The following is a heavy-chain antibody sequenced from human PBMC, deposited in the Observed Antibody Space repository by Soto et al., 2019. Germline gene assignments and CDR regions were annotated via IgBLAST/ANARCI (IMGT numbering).Heavy chain of an antibody. D-gene: IGHD1-26*01. CDR2: IYYSGST. J-gene: IGHJ6*03. CDR1: GGSIGSGGYY. V-gene: IGHV4-31*02. CDR3: ARDSAPREAYYYYYMDV. Sequence: TLSLTWTVSGGSIGSGGYYWSWIRQHPGKGLEWIGYIYYSGSTYYNPSLKSRVTISVDTSKNQFSLKPSSVTAADTAVYYCARDSAPREAYYYYYMDVWGKGTTVTVSS.